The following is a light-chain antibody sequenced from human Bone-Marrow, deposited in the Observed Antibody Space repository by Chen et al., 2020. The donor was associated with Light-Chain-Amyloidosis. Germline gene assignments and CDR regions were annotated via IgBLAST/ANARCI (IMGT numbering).Light chain of an antibody. CDR2: DDS. CDR1: NIGSTS. V-gene: IGLV3-21*02. CDR3: QVWDRSSDRPV. J-gene: IGLJ3*02. Sequence: SYVLTQPSSVSVAPGQTATIACGGNNIGSTSVHWYHQTPGQAPLLVVYDDSDRPSGIPERLSCSNSGNTATLTISRVEAGDEADYYCQVWDRSSDRPVFGGGTKLTVL.